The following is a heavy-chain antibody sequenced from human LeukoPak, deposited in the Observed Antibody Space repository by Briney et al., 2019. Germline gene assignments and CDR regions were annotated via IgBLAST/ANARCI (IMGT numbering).Heavy chain of an antibody. V-gene: IGHV4-30-4*01. CDR1: GGSISSGDYY. CDR3: AGVSGYSVLSYWYFDL. Sequence: PPETLSLTCTVSGGSISSGDYYWSWIRQPPGKGLEWIGYIYYSGSTYYNPSLKSRVTISVDTSKNQFSLKLSSMTAADTAVYYCAGVSGYSVLSYWYFDLWGRGTLVTVSS. CDR2: IYYSGST. J-gene: IGHJ2*01. D-gene: IGHD5/OR15-5a*01.